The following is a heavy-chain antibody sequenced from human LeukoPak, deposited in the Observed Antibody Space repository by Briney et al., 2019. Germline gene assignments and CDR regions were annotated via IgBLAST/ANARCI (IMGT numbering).Heavy chain of an antibody. CDR2: THHRGTT. D-gene: IGHD2-15*01. V-gene: IGHV4-38-2*02. CDR3: ARRLGYSSGGSCYWNF. CDR1: GYSISSGYY. Sequence: TSETLSLTCTVSGYSISSGYYWGWIRQPPGGGLEWIGTTHHRGTTYYNPSLKSRVAISVDTSKNQFSLRLNSVTAADTAMYSCARRLGYSSGGSCYWNFWGQGTLVTVSS. J-gene: IGHJ4*02.